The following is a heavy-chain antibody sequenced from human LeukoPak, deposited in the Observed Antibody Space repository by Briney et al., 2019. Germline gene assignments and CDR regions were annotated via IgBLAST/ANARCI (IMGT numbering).Heavy chain of an antibody. J-gene: IGHJ3*02. V-gene: IGHV4-39*01. CDR1: GGSISSSSYY. CDR2: IYYSGST. Sequence: PSETLSLTCTVSGGSISSSSYYWGWIRQPPGKGLEWIGSIYYSGSTYYNPSLKSRVTISVDTSKNQFSLKLSSVTAADTAVYYCAAYLQLVDAFDIWGQGTMVTVSS. D-gene: IGHD6-6*01. CDR3: AAYLQLVDAFDI.